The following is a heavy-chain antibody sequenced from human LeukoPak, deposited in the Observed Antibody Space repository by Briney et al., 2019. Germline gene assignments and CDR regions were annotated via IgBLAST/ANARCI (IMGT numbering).Heavy chain of an antibody. CDR3: ARAPRGYSYAYWWFDP. J-gene: IGHJ5*02. D-gene: IGHD5-18*01. CDR1: GDSMNNYY. CDR2: MYTSGSP. V-gene: IGHV4-4*07. Sequence: SETLSLTCSVSGDSMNNYYWSWIRQPAGKGLEWIGRMYTSGSPNYNPSFKSRVTMSGDTSKNQFSLTVNFVTAADTAVYYCARAPRGYSYAYWWFDPWGQGSLVTVSS.